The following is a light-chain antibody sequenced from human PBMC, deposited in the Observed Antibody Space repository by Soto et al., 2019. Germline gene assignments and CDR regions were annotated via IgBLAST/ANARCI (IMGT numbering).Light chain of an antibody. J-gene: IGKJ2*01. CDR3: QQSYSTPPT. Sequence: DIQMTQSPSSLSASVGDRVTITCRASQSISTYLNWYQQKVGKAPKLLIYAASSLQRGVPSRCSSSGSATDFTPTISSLQPEDFATYYCQQSYSTPPTFGQGTKLEIK. V-gene: IGKV1-39*01. CDR1: QSISTY. CDR2: AAS.